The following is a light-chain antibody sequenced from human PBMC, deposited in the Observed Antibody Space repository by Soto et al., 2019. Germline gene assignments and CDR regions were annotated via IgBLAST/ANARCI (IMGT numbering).Light chain of an antibody. CDR1: SSDVGGYNY. CDR2: DVS. J-gene: IGLJ3*02. CDR3: SSYTSSSTWV. Sequence: QSALTQPASVSGSPGQSIAISCTGTSSDVGGYNYVSWYQQHPGKTPNLMIYDVSNRHSGVSNRFSGSKSGNTASLTISGLQAEDEADYYCSSYTSSSTWVFGGGTKLTVL. V-gene: IGLV2-14*01.